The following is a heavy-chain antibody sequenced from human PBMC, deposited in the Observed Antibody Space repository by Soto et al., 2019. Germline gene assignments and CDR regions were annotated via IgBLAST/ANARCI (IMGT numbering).Heavy chain of an antibody. J-gene: IGHJ4*02. CDR1: GGSINDFY. V-gene: IGHV4-59*01. CDR3: ARVGGVAARTFDY. D-gene: IGHD6-6*01. Sequence: SETLSLTCTVSGGSINDFYWSWIRQPPGKGLEWIGYIYYSGSTDYNPSLKGRVTISVDTSKNQFSLKLRSVTAADTAVYYCARVGGVAARTFDYWGQGTLVTVSS. CDR2: IYYSGST.